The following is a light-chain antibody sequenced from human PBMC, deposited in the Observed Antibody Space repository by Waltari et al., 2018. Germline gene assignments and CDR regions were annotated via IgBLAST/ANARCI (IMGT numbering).Light chain of an antibody. J-gene: IGLJ2*01. CDR1: KLGDKY. V-gene: IGLV3-1*01. CDR2: KDN. CDR3: QAWDNSVV. Sequence: SYDLTQPPSVSVSPGQTATITCSGHKLGDKYVSWSQQKPGQSPVVVIYKDNKRPSGIPERFAASNSGNTATLTISGNQAMDEADYFCQAWDNSVVFGGGTKLTVL.